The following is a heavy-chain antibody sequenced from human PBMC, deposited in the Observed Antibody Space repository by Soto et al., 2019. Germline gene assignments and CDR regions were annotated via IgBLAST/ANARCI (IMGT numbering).Heavy chain of an antibody. Sequence: SETLSLTCTVSGGSITSYNWNWLRQPPGKALEWIGYVYNSGSTNYNPSLKSRVTISVDTSKNQFSLKVNSVTAADTAVYYCARRAVVAVTGSLDNWPDPWGQGILVTVS. J-gene: IGHJ5*02. V-gene: IGHV4-59*01. CDR3: ARRAVVAVTGSLDNWPDP. CDR2: VYNSGST. CDR1: GGSITSYN. D-gene: IGHD2-21*01.